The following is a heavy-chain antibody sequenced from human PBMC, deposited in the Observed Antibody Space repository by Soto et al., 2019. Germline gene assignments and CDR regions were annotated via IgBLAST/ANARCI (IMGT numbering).Heavy chain of an antibody. J-gene: IGHJ4*02. D-gene: IGHD5-18*01. Sequence: PSETLSLTCAVYGGSFSGYYWSWIRQPPGKGLEWIGEINHSGSTNYNPSLKSRVTVSVDASKNQFSLKLSSVTAADTAVYYCARRYGSCFDYWGQGTLVTVSS. V-gene: IGHV4-34*01. CDR2: INHSGST. CDR1: GGSFSGYY. CDR3: ARRYGSCFDY.